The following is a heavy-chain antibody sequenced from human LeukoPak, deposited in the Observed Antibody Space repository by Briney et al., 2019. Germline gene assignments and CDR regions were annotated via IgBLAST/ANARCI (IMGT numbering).Heavy chain of an antibody. CDR3: ARDGGITGTTFDY. J-gene: IGHJ4*02. CDR1: GYTFTSYG. V-gene: IGHV1-18*01. CDR2: ISAYNGNT. D-gene: IGHD1-7*01. Sequence: ASVKVSCKASGYTFTSYGISWVRQAPGQGLEWMGWISAYNGNTNYAQKLQGRVTMTTDTSTSTAYTELRSLRSDDTAVYYCARDGGITGTTFDYWGQGTLVTVSS.